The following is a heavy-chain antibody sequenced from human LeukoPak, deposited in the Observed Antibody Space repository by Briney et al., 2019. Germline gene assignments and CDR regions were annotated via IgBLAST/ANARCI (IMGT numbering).Heavy chain of an antibody. D-gene: IGHD3-10*01. CDR3: ATSTFGVRYFDY. CDR1: GFTFSSYS. J-gene: IGHJ4*02. V-gene: IGHV3-21*01. Sequence: GGSLRLSCAASGFTFSSYSMNWVRQAPGKGLEWVSSISSSSSYIYYADSVKGRFTISRDNAKNSLYLQMNSLRAEDTAVYYCATSTFGVRYFDYWGQGTPVTVSS. CDR2: ISSSSSYI.